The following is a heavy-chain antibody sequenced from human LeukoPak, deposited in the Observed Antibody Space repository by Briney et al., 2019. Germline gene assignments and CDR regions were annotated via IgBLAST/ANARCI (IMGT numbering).Heavy chain of an antibody. J-gene: IGHJ5*02. CDR1: GVSISSYY. D-gene: IGHD3-22*01. V-gene: IGHV4-59*01. CDR3: ARDRYYYDSSGTRWFDP. CDR2: IHNSGIT. Sequence: PSETLSLTCTVSGVSISSYYWSWIRQPPGKGLEWIGYIHNSGITNYNPSFKSRVTISVDTSKNQFSLKLSSVTAADTAVYYCARDRYYYDSSGTRWFDPWGQGTLVTVSS.